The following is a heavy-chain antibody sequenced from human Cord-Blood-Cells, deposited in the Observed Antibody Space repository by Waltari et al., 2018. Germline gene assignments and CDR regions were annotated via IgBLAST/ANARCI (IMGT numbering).Heavy chain of an antibody. CDR3: ARPADGYCSSTSCPVAFDI. CDR1: GYSFTSYW. Sequence: EVQLVQSGAEVKKPGESLKISCKGSGYSFTSYWIGWVRQMPGKGLEWMGIIYPGDSDTRDSPSFQGQVTISADKSISTAYLQWSSLKASDTAMYYCARPADGYCSSTSCPVAFDIWGQGTMVTVSS. CDR2: IYPGDSDT. D-gene: IGHD2-2*01. J-gene: IGHJ3*02. V-gene: IGHV5-51*03.